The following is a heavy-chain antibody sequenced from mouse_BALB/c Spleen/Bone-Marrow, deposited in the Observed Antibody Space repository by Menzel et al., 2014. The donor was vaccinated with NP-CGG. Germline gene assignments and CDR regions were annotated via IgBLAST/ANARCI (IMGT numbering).Heavy chain of an antibody. CDR3: ARDY. J-gene: IGHJ2*01. Sequence: VQLVESGPELAKPGASVKMSCKASGYTFTDTRIHWIKQRPGQGLEWIGYINPSTGYAEYNQNFKDKATLTVDKSSSTAYMQLSSLTSEDSAVYYCARDYWGQGTTLTVSS. CDR2: INPSTGYA. V-gene: IGHV1-4*01. CDR1: GYTFTDTR.